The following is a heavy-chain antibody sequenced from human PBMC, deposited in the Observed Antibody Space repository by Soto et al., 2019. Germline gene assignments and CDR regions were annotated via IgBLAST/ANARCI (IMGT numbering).Heavy chain of an antibody. D-gene: IGHD1-1*01. CDR1: GGSVNSGGYH. J-gene: IGHJ6*02. V-gene: IGHV4-31*03. Sequence: LSLTCTVSGGSVNSGGYHWSWIRQHPGKGLEWIGDIYYSGSTYYNPSLKSRVTISIDTSTNHFSLHLSALTAADTAVYYCARAPIPNWNYYGMDVRGQGTTVTVSS. CDR3: ARAPIPNWNYYGMDV. CDR2: IYYSGST.